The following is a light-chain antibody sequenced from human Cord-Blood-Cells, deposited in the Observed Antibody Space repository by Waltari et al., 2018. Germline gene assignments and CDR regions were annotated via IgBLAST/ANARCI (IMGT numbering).Light chain of an antibody. V-gene: IGKV3D-15*01. CDR2: GAS. CDR1: QSVSSN. J-gene: IGKJ4*01. Sequence: EIVMTQSPATPSVSPGERATLSCRASQSVSSNLAWYQHKPGQAPRLLIYGASTRATGIPARFSGSVSGAEFTLTISSLQSEDFAVYYCQQYNNWPLTFGGGTKVEIK. CDR3: QQYNNWPLT.